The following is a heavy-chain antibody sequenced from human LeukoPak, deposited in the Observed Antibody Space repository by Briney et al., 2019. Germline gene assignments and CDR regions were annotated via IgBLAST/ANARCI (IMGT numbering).Heavy chain of an antibody. D-gene: IGHD3-16*01. CDR2: IYYSGST. J-gene: IGHJ4*02. V-gene: IGHV4-38-2*02. CDR3: ARLGMRITSRAIDY. Sequence: SETLSLTCTVSGYSISSSYYWGWIRRPPGKGLEWIGSIYYSGSTYYNPSLKSRVTISVDTSKNQFSLKLSSVTAADTAVYYCARLGMRITSRAIDYWGQGTLVTVSS. CDR1: GYSISSSYY.